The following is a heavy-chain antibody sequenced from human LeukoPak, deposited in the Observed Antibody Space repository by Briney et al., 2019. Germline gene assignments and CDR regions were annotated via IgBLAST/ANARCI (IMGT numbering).Heavy chain of an antibody. CDR3: ARLEGYRDYGKIDY. J-gene: IGHJ4*02. CDR2: ISGSSSYI. Sequence: GESLRLSCAASGFTFSTYSMNWVRQAPGKGLEWVSSISGSSSYIYYADSVKGRFTISRDNAKNSLYLQMNSLRAGDTAVYYCARLEGYRDYGKIDYWGQGTLVTVSS. V-gene: IGHV3-21*01. D-gene: IGHD4-17*01. CDR1: GFTFSTYS.